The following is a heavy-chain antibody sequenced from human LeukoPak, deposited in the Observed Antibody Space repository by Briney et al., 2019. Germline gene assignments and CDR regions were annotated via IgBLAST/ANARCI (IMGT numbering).Heavy chain of an antibody. J-gene: IGHJ4*02. D-gene: IGHD2-15*01. V-gene: IGHV4-34*01. Sequence: PSETLSLTCTVNGASFTAYYWTWIRQSPGNGLEWIGEISYSGVTNYNPSLKSRVTISLDTSKNQFSLKLSSVSAADTAVYYCAAETKYCSGGTCYSYYFDSWGPGTLVTVSS. CDR2: ISYSGVT. CDR1: GASFTAYY. CDR3: AAETKYCSGGTCYSYYFDS.